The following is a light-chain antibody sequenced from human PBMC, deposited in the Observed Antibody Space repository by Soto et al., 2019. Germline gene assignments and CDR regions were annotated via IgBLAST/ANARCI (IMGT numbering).Light chain of an antibody. CDR2: AAS. J-gene: IGKJ1*01. CDR1: QSISSY. Sequence: DIQMTQSPSSLSASVGDRVTITCRASQSISSYLNWYQQKPGKAPNLLIYAASSLQSGVPSRSSGSGSGTDFTLTISSLQPEDCATYYCQQSYSIPWTFGQGTKVEIK. CDR3: QQSYSIPWT. V-gene: IGKV1-39*01.